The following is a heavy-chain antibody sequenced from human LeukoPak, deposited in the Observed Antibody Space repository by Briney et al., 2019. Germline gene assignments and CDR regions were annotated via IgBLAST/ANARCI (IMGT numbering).Heavy chain of an antibody. D-gene: IGHD2-8*01. J-gene: IGHJ6*03. Sequence: ASVKVSCKASGYTFTGYYMHWVRQAPGQGLEWMGWINPNSGGTNYAQKVQGRVTMTRDTSISTAYMELSRLRADETAVYYCARGGGCTNGVCYISYYYYYMDVWGKGTKVTVSS. CDR3: ARGGGCTNGVCYISYYYYYMDV. V-gene: IGHV1-2*02. CDR2: INPNSGGT. CDR1: GYTFTGYY.